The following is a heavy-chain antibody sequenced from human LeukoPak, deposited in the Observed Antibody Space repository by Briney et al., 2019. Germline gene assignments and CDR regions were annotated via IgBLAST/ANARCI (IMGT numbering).Heavy chain of an antibody. J-gene: IGHJ4*02. CDR1: GFSLSTSGMC. D-gene: IGHD1-26*01. CDR3: ARTSGSRYYFDY. V-gene: IGHV2-70*11. CDR2: IDWDDDK. Sequence: SGPALVKPTQTLTLTCTFSGFSLSTSGMCVSWIRQPPGKALEWLARIDWDDDKYYSTSLKTRLTISKDTSKSQVVLTMTNMDPVDTATYYCARTSGSRYYFDYWGQGTLVTVSS.